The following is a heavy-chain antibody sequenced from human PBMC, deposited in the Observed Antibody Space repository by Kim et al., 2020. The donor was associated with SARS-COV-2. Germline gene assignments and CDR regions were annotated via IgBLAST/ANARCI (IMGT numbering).Heavy chain of an antibody. CDR3: AHSLYDSRTWFDP. CDR2: IYWDDDW. CDR1: GFSLSTSGVG. Sequence: PTLVYPTQTLTLTCSFSGFSLSTSGVGVGWIRQPPGQALEWLAVIYWDDDWRRSPSLKNRLTITKDTSKNQVVLTMTNMDPADTATYFCAHSLYDSRTWFDPWGQGILVSVSS. V-gene: IGHV2-5*02. D-gene: IGHD3-22*01. J-gene: IGHJ5*02.